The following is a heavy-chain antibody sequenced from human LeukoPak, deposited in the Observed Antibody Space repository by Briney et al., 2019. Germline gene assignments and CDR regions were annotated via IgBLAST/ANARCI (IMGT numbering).Heavy chain of an antibody. J-gene: IGHJ4*02. V-gene: IGHV4-61*01. CDR2: IYYSGST. Sequence: PSETLSLTCTVSGGSISSGSYYWSWIRQPPGKGLEWIGYIYYSGSTNYNPSLKSRVTISLDTSKNQFSLKLSSVTAADTAVYYCARHSYDSSGYYTDYWGQGTLVTVSS. D-gene: IGHD3-22*01. CDR3: ARHSYDSSGYYTDY. CDR1: GGSISSGSYY.